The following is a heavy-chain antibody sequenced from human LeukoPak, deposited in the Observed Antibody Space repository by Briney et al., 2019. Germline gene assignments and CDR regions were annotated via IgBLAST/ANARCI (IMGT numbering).Heavy chain of an antibody. CDR3: ARSARLMKGVVEVTALDD. CDR1: GFTFRSYE. D-gene: IGHD3-3*01. V-gene: IGHV3-48*03. Sequence: QSGGPLRLSCEDSGFTFRSYEMNWVRQAPGKGLEWIAYLSSSGSAFSYADSVKGRFTIARDNAKNSVYLEMNSLRADDTAVYYCARSARLMKGVVEVTALDDWGQGTLVTVSS. CDR2: LSSSGSAF. J-gene: IGHJ4*02.